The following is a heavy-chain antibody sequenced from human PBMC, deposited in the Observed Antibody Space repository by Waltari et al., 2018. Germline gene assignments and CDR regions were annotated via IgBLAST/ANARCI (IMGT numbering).Heavy chain of an antibody. CDR1: GFTFRSYA. J-gene: IGHJ4*02. V-gene: IGHV3-23*04. D-gene: IGHD2-15*01. CDR2: ISGSGGST. CDR3: AKDIKVVAARGYFDY. Sequence: EVQLVESGGGLVQPGGSLRLSCAASGFTFRSYAMSWVRQAPGKGLEWVSAISGSGGSTYYADSVQGRFTISRDNYKNTLYLQMNSLRAEDTAVYYCAKDIKVVAARGYFDYWGQGTLVTVSS.